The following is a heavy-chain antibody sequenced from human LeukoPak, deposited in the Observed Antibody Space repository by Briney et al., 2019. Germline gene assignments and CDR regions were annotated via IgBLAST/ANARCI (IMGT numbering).Heavy chain of an antibody. CDR1: GGSISSYY. Sequence: KPSETLSLTCTVSGGSISSYYWSWIRQPPGKGLEWIGYIYYGGSTNYNPSLKSRVTISVDTSKNQFSLKLSSVTAADTAVYYCARNLADSSSSFDYWGQGTLVTVSS. D-gene: IGHD6-13*01. V-gene: IGHV4-59*08. CDR3: ARNLADSSSSFDY. CDR2: IYYGGST. J-gene: IGHJ4*02.